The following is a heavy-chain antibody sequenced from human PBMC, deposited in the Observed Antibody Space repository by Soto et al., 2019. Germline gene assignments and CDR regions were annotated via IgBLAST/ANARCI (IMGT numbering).Heavy chain of an antibody. Sequence: EVQLAESGGGLVQPGGSLRLSCAASGFIFSDSWMSWVRQSPGRGLEWVTNINEDGSQQYYVASVKGRFTISRDNARQSVYLQMNSLRVEDTAVYFCVRGRSTENPWGQGTVVTVSS. J-gene: IGHJ5*02. CDR3: VRGRSTENP. V-gene: IGHV3-7*03. CDR1: GFIFSDSW. CDR2: INEDGSQQ.